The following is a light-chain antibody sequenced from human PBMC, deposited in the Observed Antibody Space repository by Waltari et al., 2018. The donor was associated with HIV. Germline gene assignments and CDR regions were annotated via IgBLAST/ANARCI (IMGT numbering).Light chain of an antibody. J-gene: IGLJ1*01. CDR1: NRAICKYYL. Sequence: QSALTQPASVSGSPGQSLTLSCPGTNRAICKYYLVSWYQQHPGKVPKVLIFEVTTRPSGISHRFSGSKSDNTASLTISGLQAEDEADYYCSSYATGNTYVFGTGTSVTVL. CDR3: SSYATGNTYV. V-gene: IGLV2-23*02. CDR2: EVT.